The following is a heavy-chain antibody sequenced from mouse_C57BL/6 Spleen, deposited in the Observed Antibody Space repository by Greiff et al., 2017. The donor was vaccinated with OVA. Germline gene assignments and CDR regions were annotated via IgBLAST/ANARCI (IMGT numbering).Heavy chain of an antibody. CDR1: GYTFTSYW. Sequence: QVQLQQPGAELVRPGSSVKLSCKASGYTFTSYWMHWVKQRPIQGLEWIGNIDPSDNETHYNQKFKDKATLTVDKSSSTAYMQLSSLTSEDSAVYYCARGSSGPAWFAYWGQGTLVTVSA. CDR3: ARGSSGPAWFAY. J-gene: IGHJ3*01. CDR2: IDPSDNET. D-gene: IGHD3-2*02. V-gene: IGHV1-52*01.